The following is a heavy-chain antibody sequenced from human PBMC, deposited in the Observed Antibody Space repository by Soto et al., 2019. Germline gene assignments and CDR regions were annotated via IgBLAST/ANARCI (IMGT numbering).Heavy chain of an antibody. CDR2: MYNTGST. CDR3: ARDLWGYCGADCYPLDV. CDR1: GGSISSYY. D-gene: IGHD2-21*02. J-gene: IGHJ6*02. V-gene: IGHV4-59*01. Sequence: SETLYLTCTDSGGSISSYYWSWIRQPPGKGLEWIGYMYNTGSTIYNPSLKSRVTISVDTSKNQFSLKLNSVTAADTAVYYCARDLWGYCGADCYPLDVWGQGTTVTVS.